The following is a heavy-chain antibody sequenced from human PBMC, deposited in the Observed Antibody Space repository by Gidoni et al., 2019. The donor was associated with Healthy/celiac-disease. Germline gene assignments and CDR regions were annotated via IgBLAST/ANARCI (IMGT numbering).Heavy chain of an antibody. J-gene: IGHJ3*02. Sequence: QVQLQASGPGLVKPSETLSLTCTVSGGSISSYYWSWIRQPPGKGLEWIGYIYYSGSTNYNPSRKSRVTISVDTSKNQFSLKLSSVTAADTAVYYCARQQDGDYDAFDIWGQGTMVTVSS. CDR2: IYYSGST. D-gene: IGHD4-17*01. V-gene: IGHV4-59*08. CDR1: GGSISSYY. CDR3: ARQQDGDYDAFDI.